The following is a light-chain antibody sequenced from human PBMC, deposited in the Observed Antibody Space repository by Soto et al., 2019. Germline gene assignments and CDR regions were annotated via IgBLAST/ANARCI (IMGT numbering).Light chain of an antibody. J-gene: IGLJ2*01. CDR3: SSYTSRSTLV. CDR1: SSDVGGYNY. V-gene: IGLV2-14*01. CDR2: EVN. Sequence: QSALTQPASVSGSPGQPITISCTGTSSDVGGYNYVSWYQQHPGKAPKLMIFEVNNRPSGVSNRFSGSKSANTASLTISGLQAEDEADYYCSSYTSRSTLVFGGGTKVTVL.